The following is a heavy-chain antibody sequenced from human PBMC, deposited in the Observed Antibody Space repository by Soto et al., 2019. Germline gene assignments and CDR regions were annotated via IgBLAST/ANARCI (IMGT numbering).Heavy chain of an antibody. Sequence: SVKVSCKASGGTFNSYALSWVRQAPGQGLEWMGGIIPIFGTANYAQKFQGRVTITADDSTSTAYMELSSLRSEDTAVYYCARSDYYDSSAYFHFDYWGQGTLVTVSS. CDR3: ARSDYYDSSAYFHFDY. CDR1: GGTFNSYA. V-gene: IGHV1-69*13. D-gene: IGHD3-22*01. CDR2: IIPIFGTA. J-gene: IGHJ4*02.